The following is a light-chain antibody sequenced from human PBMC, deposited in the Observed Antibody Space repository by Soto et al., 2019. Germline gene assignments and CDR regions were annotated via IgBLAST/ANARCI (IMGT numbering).Light chain of an antibody. J-gene: IGKJ1*01. CDR1: QSISSW. CDR2: KAS. Sequence: DIQMTQSPSTLSASVGDRVTITCRASQSISSWLAWYQQKPGEAPKLLIYKASSLESGVPSRFSGSGSGTEFTLTISSLQPDDFATYYCQQYNSYPVTFGQGTKVEIK. V-gene: IGKV1-5*03. CDR3: QQYNSYPVT.